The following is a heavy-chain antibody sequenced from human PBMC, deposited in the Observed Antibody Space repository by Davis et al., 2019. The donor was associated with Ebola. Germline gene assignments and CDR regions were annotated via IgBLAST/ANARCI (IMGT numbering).Heavy chain of an antibody. CDR3: ARDPNGDIVVVPPDY. J-gene: IGHJ4*02. CDR1: GFTFSSYG. Sequence: GESLKISCAASGFTFSSYGMHWVRQAPGKGLEWVAVIWYDGSNKYYADSVKGRFTISRDNSKNTLYLQMNSLRAEDTAVYYCARDPNGDIVVVPPDYWGQGTLVTVSS. V-gene: IGHV3-33*01. CDR2: IWYDGSNK. D-gene: IGHD2-2*01.